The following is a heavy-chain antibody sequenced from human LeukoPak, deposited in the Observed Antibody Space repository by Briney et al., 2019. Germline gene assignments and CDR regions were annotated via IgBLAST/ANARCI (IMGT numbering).Heavy chain of an antibody. Sequence: PSETLSLTRAVYGGSFSGYYWSWTRQPPGKGLEWIGEINHSGSTNYNPSLKSRVTISVDTSKNQFSLKLSSVTAADTAVYYCARGLGSGRDYWGQGTLVTVSS. CDR3: ARGLGSGRDY. CDR1: GGSFSGYY. V-gene: IGHV4-34*01. J-gene: IGHJ4*02. CDR2: INHSGST. D-gene: IGHD3-10*01.